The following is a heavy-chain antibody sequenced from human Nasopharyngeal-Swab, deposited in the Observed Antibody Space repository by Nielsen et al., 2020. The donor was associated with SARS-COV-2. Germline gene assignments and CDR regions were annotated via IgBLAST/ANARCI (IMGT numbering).Heavy chain of an antibody. CDR1: GFTFTDYV. Sequence: GGSLRLSCASSGFTFTDYVMNWVLQAPGKGLEWVSSISTTSDYIYYADSVKGRFTISRDNARNSLHLQMHSLRAEDTAVYYCVRDGYFDWSFGYWGQGTLVTVSS. V-gene: IGHV3-21*01. CDR2: ISTTSDYI. D-gene: IGHD3-9*01. J-gene: IGHJ4*02. CDR3: VRDGYFDWSFGY.